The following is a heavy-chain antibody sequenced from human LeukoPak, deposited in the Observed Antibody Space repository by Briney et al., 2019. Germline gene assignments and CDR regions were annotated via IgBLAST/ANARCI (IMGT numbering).Heavy chain of an antibody. CDR2: INHSGST. CDR1: GGSFSGYY. J-gene: IGHJ4*02. CDR3: ARLGYDFWSGFYAY. D-gene: IGHD3-3*01. Sequence: SETLSLTCAVYGGSFSGYYWSWIRQPPGKGLEWIGEINHSGSTNYNPSLKSRVTISVDTSKNQFSLKLSSVTAADTAVYYCARLGYDFWSGFYAYWGQGTLVTVSS. V-gene: IGHV4-34*01.